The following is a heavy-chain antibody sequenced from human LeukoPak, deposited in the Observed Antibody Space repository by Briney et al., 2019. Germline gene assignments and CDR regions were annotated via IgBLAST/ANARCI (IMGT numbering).Heavy chain of an antibody. Sequence: SVKVSCKTSGYSFTAYSIHWVRQAPGQGLEWMGRIIPILGIANYAQKFQGRVTITADKSTGTAYMELSSLRSEDTAVYYCAKEGLLPSARAYYYYYGMDVWGQGTTVTVSS. J-gene: IGHJ6*02. CDR2: IIPILGIA. D-gene: IGHD4/OR15-4a*01. V-gene: IGHV1-69*04. CDR3: AKEGLLPSARAYYYYYGMDV. CDR1: GYSFTAYS.